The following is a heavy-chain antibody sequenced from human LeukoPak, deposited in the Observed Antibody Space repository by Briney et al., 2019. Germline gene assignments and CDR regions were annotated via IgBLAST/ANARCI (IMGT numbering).Heavy chain of an antibody. V-gene: IGHV3-53*01. CDR1: GFSGSSNY. CDR3: ARSPWGITMIAEA. J-gene: IGHJ5*02. D-gene: IGHD3-22*01. CDR2: IYSGGTT. Sequence: GGSLRLSCAASGFSGSSNYMSWVRQAPGKGLEWVSVIYSGGTTYYADSVKGRFIISRDNSKNTLYLQMNNLRAEDTAVYYCARSPWGITMIAEAWGQGTLVTVSS.